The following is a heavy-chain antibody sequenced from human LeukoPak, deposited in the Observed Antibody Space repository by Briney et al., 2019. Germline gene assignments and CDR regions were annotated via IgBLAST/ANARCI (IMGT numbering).Heavy chain of an antibody. Sequence: GGSLRLSCAASGFTVSSNYMSWVRQAPGKGLEWASVIYSGGSTYYADSVKGRFTISRDNSKNTLYLQMNSLRAEDTAVYYCARGRGYSGYGTYYYYGMDVWGQGTTVTVSS. V-gene: IGHV3-53*01. J-gene: IGHJ6*02. CDR3: ARGRGYSGYGTYYYYGMDV. D-gene: IGHD5-12*01. CDR2: IYSGGST. CDR1: GFTVSSNY.